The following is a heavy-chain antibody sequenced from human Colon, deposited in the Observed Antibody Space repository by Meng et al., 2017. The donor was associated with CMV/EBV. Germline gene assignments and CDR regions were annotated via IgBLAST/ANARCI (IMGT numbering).Heavy chain of an antibody. J-gene: IGHJ4*02. D-gene: IGHD3-16*01. CDR1: GFPVSGQY. CDR3: ARDSPHAWD. CDR2: IYIDDST. V-gene: IGHV3-53*01. Sequence: EVEVVGLGGGLGQAGGALRLSCAASGFPVSGQYMSWVRQAPGKGLEWVSVIYIDDSTYYADSVEGRFTISRDNSRNTVYLQMNSLRAEDTAVYYCARDSPHAWDWGQGTLVTVSS.